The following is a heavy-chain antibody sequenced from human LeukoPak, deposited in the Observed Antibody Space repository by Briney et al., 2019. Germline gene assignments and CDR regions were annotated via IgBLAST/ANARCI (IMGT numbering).Heavy chain of an antibody. CDR1: GFTFSSYA. Sequence: GGSLRLSCAASGFTFSSYAMSWVRQAPGKGLEWVSAISGSGGSTYYAGSVKGRFTISRDNSKNTLYLQMNSLRAEDTAVYYCAKPLGTYYDYVWGSHQDAFDIWGQGTMVTVSS. CDR3: AKPLGTYYDYVWGSHQDAFDI. V-gene: IGHV3-23*01. J-gene: IGHJ3*02. D-gene: IGHD3-16*02. CDR2: ISGSGGST.